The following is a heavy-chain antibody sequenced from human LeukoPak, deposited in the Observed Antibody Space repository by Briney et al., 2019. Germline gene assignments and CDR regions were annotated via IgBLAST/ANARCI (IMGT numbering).Heavy chain of an antibody. CDR1: GYTFTSYG. Sequence: ASVKVSCKASGYTFTSYGISWGRQAPGQGLEWMGWISAYNGNTNYAQKLQGRVTMTTDTSTSTAYMELRSLRSDDTAVYYCAREGYDFLSYYYYYYMDVWGKGTTVTVSS. D-gene: IGHD3-3*01. CDR3: AREGYDFLSYYYYYYMDV. J-gene: IGHJ6*03. CDR2: ISAYNGNT. V-gene: IGHV1-18*01.